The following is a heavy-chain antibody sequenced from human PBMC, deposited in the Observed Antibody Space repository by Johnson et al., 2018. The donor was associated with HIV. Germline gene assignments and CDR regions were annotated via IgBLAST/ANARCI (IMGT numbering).Heavy chain of an antibody. Sequence: QVQVLESGGGVVQPGTSLRLSCEASGLTLSAYGLHWVRQAPGKGLEWVAVISYDGSNKFYTDSVKGRFTFSRDNSKNTVYLQMNSLRVDDTALYYCARGVGATLVPNDAFDIWGQGTMVTVSS. V-gene: IGHV3-30*19. CDR3: ARGVGATLVPNDAFDI. CDR1: GLTLSAYG. J-gene: IGHJ3*02. CDR2: ISYDGSNK. D-gene: IGHD1-26*01.